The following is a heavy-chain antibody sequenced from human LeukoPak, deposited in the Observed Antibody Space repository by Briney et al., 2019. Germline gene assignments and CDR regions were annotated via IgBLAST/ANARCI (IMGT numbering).Heavy chain of an antibody. CDR1: GFTFSSYI. D-gene: IGHD1-26*01. Sequence: PGRSLRHSCAASGFTFSSYIMHWVRQAPGKGLEWVAVILYDGSDKYYADSVKGRFTISRDNSKNTLYLQMNSLRAEDTAVYYCATPSGSYRHVDYWGQGTLVTVSS. V-gene: IGHV3-30-3*01. J-gene: IGHJ4*02. CDR3: ATPSGSYRHVDY. CDR2: ILYDGSDK.